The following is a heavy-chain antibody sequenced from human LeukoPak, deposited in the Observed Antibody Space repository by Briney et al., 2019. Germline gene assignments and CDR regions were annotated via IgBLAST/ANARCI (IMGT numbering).Heavy chain of an antibody. CDR3: ASPYYGSGSHYLSWGSYYYYMDV. V-gene: IGHV1-69*05. CDR1: GGTFSSYA. J-gene: IGHJ6*03. CDR2: ISPIFGTA. Sequence: ASVKVSCKASGGTFSSYAISWVRQAPGQGLEWMGGISPIFGTANYAQKFQGRVTITTDESTSTAYMELSSLRSEDTAVYFCASPYYGSGSHYLSWGSYYYYMDVWGKGTTVTVSS. D-gene: IGHD3-10*01.